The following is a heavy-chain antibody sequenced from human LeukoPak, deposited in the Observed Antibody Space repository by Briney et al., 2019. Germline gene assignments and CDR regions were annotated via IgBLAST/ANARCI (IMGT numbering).Heavy chain of an antibody. J-gene: IGHJ4*02. Sequence: GGSLRLSCVASGFTFSSYAMSWVRQAPGKGLEWVSAISGSGGSTYYADSVKGRFTISRDNATNSLYLQMNSLRAEDTAVYYCARALGSYCSSTSCLRDYYFDYWGQGTLVTVSS. CDR3: ARALGSYCSSTSCLRDYYFDY. CDR1: GFTFSSYA. D-gene: IGHD2-2*01. V-gene: IGHV3-23*01. CDR2: ISGSGGST.